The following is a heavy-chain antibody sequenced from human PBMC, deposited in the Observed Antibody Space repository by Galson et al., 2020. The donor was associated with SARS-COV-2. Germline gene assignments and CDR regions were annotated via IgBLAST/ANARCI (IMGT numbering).Heavy chain of an antibody. CDR2: IYTSGST. J-gene: IGHJ4*02. V-gene: IGHV4-61*02. CDR1: GDTLSSGIYY. D-gene: IGHD3-22*01. CDR3: ARGRYYYDSSGYPASYFDY. Sequence: SETLSLTRTVSGDTLSSGIYYWSWIRQPAGKGLQSLGRIYTSGSTNYNPSLKTRVTISVDTSKNQFPLKLSSVTAADTAVYYCARGRYYYDSSGYPASYFDYWGQGTLVTVSS.